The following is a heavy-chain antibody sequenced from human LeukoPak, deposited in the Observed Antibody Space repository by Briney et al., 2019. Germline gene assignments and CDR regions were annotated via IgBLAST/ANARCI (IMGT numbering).Heavy chain of an antibody. CDR1: GGSMSRGNFL. V-gene: IGHV4-31*03. J-gene: IGHJ4*02. Sequence: SQTLSLTCTVSGGSMSRGNFLWNWIRQRRGKGGEGIDFIRKSASVFYNTSLRSRATISVDTSKNQVSLNLSSVTAADTVVYYCATDGVHARDIFLWGQGTLVTVSS. D-gene: IGHD3-9*01. CDR2: IRKSASV. CDR3: ATDGVHARDIFL.